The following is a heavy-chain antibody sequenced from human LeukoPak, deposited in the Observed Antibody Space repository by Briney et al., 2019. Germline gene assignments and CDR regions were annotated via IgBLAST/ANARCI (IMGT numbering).Heavy chain of an antibody. Sequence: SETLSLTCTVSGGSISSCYWSWIRQPPGKGLEWIGYIYYSGSTNYNPSLKSRVTISVDTSKNQFSLKLSSVTAADTAVYYCARLYSSSWGYFDYWGQGTLVTVSS. CDR2: IYYSGST. D-gene: IGHD6-13*01. CDR1: GGSISSCY. J-gene: IGHJ4*02. CDR3: ARLYSSSWGYFDY. V-gene: IGHV4-59*01.